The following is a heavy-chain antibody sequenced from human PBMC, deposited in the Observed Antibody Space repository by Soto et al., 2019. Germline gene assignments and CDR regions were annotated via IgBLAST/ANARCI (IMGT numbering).Heavy chain of an antibody. V-gene: IGHV4-59*01. CDR1: GGSISSYY. Sequence: SETLSLTCTVPGGSISSYYWSWIRQPPGKGLEWIGYIYYSGSTNYNPSLKSRVTISVDTSKNQFSLKLSSVTAADTAVYYCARGGGSSYYYGMDVWGQGNTVTVSS. D-gene: IGHD3-16*01. CDR2: IYYSGST. J-gene: IGHJ6*02. CDR3: ARGGGSSYYYGMDV.